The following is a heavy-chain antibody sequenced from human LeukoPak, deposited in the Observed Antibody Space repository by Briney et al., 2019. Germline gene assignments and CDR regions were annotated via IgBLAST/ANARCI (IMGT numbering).Heavy chain of an antibody. V-gene: IGHV3-30*04. Sequence: PGGSLRLSCAASGFTFNSYAMHWVRQPPGKGLEWVAVMSYDGSNEYYADSVKGRFTISRDNSKNTLYLQMNSLRAEDTAVYYCARGARGSGWRVFDIWGQGTMVTVSS. D-gene: IGHD6-19*01. CDR2: MSYDGSNE. CDR1: GFTFNSYA. J-gene: IGHJ3*02. CDR3: ARGARGSGWRVFDI.